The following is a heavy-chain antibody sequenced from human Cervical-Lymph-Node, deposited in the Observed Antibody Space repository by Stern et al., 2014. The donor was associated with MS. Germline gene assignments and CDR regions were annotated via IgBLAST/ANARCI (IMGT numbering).Heavy chain of an antibody. V-gene: IGHV5-51*03. CDR2: LYPDDYDT. D-gene: IGHD4-23*01. Sequence: VQLVQSGAEVKKPGETLKISCKGSGYRLSSHWIGWVRQMHGKGLEREGLLYPDDYDTRYSPSFQGQIIISADKSIITAYLQWSSLKASDSSMYYCARPTRLRWSLDYWGQGTLVTVSS. CDR3: ARPTRLRWSLDY. CDR1: GYRLSSHW. J-gene: IGHJ4*02.